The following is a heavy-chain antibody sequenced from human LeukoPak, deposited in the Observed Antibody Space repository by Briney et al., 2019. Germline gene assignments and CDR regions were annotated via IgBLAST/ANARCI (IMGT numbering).Heavy chain of an antibody. CDR3: ARDMVWSGYHIWFDP. D-gene: IGHD3-3*01. Sequence: PSETLSLTCTVSGGSISSYYWSWIRQPPGKGLEWIGYIYYSGSTNYNPSLKSRVTISVDTSKNQFSLKLSSVTAADTAVYYCARDMVWSGYHIWFDPWGQGTLVTVSS. CDR1: GGSISSYY. J-gene: IGHJ5*02. V-gene: IGHV4-59*01. CDR2: IYYSGST.